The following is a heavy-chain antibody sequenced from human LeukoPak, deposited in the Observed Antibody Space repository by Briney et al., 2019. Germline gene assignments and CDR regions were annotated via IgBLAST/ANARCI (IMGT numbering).Heavy chain of an antibody. CDR2: IWYDGSNE. CDR1: ELPFSNYG. Sequence: PGGSLRLSCVAAELPFSNYGMHWVRQAPGKGLEWVAVIWYDGSNEYYADSVKGRFTISRDNSKNTLYLQMGSLRAEDMAVYYCARDISGGSRHVDYWGQGTLVTVSS. J-gene: IGHJ4*02. V-gene: IGHV3-33*01. D-gene: IGHD2-15*01. CDR3: ARDISGGSRHVDY.